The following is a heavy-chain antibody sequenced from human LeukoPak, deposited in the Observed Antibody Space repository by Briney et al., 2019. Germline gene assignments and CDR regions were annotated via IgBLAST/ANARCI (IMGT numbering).Heavy chain of an antibody. J-gene: IGHJ4*02. CDR1: GYTFSGYY. CDR3: VTDPVGYCSSDGCYSVDY. CDR2: INPNTGRT. Sequence: ASVKVSCKASGYTFSGYYMHWVRQAPGQGLEWMGWINPNTGRTNYAQNFQGRVTMTSDTSISTAYMELNSLRSDDTAVYYCVTDPVGYCSSDGCYSVDYWGQGTLVTVSS. D-gene: IGHD2-15*01. V-gene: IGHV1-2*02.